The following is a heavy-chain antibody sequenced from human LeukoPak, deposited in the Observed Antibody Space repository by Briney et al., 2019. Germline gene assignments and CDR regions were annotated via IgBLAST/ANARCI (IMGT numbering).Heavy chain of an antibody. D-gene: IGHD5-12*01. CDR1: GFTFSSYT. CDR2: ISGGSTYT. Sequence: GGSLRLSCAASGFTFSSYTMNWVRQAPGKGLEWVSSISGGSTYTFYADSVMGRFTISRDNAKNSLYLRMSSLRAEDTAVYYCARVRDLYRDYWGQGILVTVSS. J-gene: IGHJ4*02. CDR3: ARVRDLYRDY. V-gene: IGHV3-21*01.